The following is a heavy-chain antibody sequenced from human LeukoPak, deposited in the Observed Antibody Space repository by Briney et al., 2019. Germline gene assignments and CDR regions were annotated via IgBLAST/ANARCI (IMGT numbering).Heavy chain of an antibody. D-gene: IGHD5-12*01. CDR1: GFTFSSYW. V-gene: IGHV3-74*01. J-gene: IGHJ4*02. Sequence: GGSLRLSCAASGFTFSSYWIHWVRQAPGKGLVWVSRINSDGTNTNYADSVKDRFTISRDNSKNTLYLQMNSLRAEDTAVYYCAREGVDIVATACFDYWGQGTLVTVSS. CDR3: AREGVDIVATACFDY. CDR2: INSDGTNT.